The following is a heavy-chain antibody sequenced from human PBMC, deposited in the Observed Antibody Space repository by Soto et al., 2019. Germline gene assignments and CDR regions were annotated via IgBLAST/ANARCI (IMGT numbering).Heavy chain of an antibody. CDR2: ISDSGVT. CDR3: ARGAGDFSSTDSFDI. D-gene: IGHD3-10*01. V-gene: IGHV4-59*01. J-gene: IGHJ3*02. CDR1: GDSIIRSF. Sequence: QVQLQESGPRLVKSSETLSLVCSVSGDSIIRSFWGWIRQSPGKGLEYIGYISDSGVTDYDPSPKSRVTISVDTSKNQFSHKLASVTAADTAMYSCARGAGDFSSTDSFDIWGQGTMVTVSS.